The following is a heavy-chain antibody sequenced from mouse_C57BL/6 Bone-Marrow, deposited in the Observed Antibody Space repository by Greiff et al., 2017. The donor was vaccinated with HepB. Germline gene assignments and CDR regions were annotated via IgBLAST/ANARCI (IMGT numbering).Heavy chain of an antibody. CDR1: GYSITSDY. CDR3: ARARPYYSNSYAMDY. J-gene: IGHJ4*01. Sequence: VQLQQSGPGLAKPSQTLSLTCSVTGYSITSDYWNWIRKFPGNKLEYMGYISYSGSTYYNPSLISRVSITRDTSKNQYYLQLNSVTTEDTATYYCARARPYYSNSYAMDYGGQGTSVTVSS. V-gene: IGHV3-8*01. CDR2: ISYSGST. D-gene: IGHD2-5*01.